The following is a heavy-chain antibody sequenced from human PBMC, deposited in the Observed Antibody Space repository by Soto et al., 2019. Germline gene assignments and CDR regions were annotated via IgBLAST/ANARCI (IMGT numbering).Heavy chain of an antibody. D-gene: IGHD6-25*01. V-gene: IGHV3-23*01. J-gene: IGHJ5*02. CDR2: ISSGGDIT. CDR1: GFPFSSYA. Sequence: PGGSLRLSCAASGFPFSSYAMNWVRQAPGKGLEWLSTISSGGDITFYADSVKGRFTISRDNSNNTLFLQMSGLRADDTAVYFCAKDKISRPVAAASRNWFDPWGQGTLVTVSS. CDR3: AKDKISRPVAAASRNWFDP.